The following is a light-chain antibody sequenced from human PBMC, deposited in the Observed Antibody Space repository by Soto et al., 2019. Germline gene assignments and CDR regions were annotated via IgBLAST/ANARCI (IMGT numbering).Light chain of an antibody. J-gene: IGKJ2*01. CDR3: QQYGSSPMYT. V-gene: IGKV3-20*01. CDR2: GAS. Sequence: EIVLTQSPGTLSLSPGERATLSCRASQSVSSSHLAWYQQKPGQAPRLLIYGASSRAAGIPDRFSGSGSGTEFTLTISRLEPEDFAVYYCQQYGSSPMYTFGQGTKLAIK. CDR1: QSVSSSH.